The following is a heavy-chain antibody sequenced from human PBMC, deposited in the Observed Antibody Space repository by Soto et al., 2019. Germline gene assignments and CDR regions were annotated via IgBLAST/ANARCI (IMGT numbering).Heavy chain of an antibody. V-gene: IGHV3-74*01. CDR1: GFTFSNYW. CDR2: INSDGSST. CDR3: ASYGMDV. Sequence: GGSLRLSCAASGFTFSNYWMHWVRQAPGKGLVWVSRINSDGSSTSYADSVQGRFTISRDNAKNTLHLQLNGLRAEDTAVYYCASYGMDVWGQGTTVTVSS. J-gene: IGHJ6*02.